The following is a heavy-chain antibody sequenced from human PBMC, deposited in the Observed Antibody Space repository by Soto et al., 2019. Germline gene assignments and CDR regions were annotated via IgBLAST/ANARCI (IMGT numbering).Heavy chain of an antibody. CDR2: FRESGGTT. CDR3: ARDRVSGNYYHAAFDI. Sequence: PGGSLRLSCAASGFGFTFSTSAMSWVRQAPGKGLEWVSTFRESGGTTHYANSVKGRFTISRDTSKNMLYLQMNSLRAEDTAVYYCARDRVSGNYYHAAFDIWGQGTMVTVSS. D-gene: IGHD3-10*01. J-gene: IGHJ3*02. CDR1: GFGFTFSTSA. V-gene: IGHV3-23*01.